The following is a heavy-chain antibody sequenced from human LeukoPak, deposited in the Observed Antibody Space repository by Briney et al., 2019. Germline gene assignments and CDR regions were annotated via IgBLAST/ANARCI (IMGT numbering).Heavy chain of an antibody. V-gene: IGHV3-66*02. J-gene: IGHJ4*02. D-gene: IGHD1-7*01. CDR3: ARVGSWLELAPDY. Sequence: PGGSLRLSCAASGFTVSSNYMSWVRQAPGKGLEWVSVIYSGGSTYYADSVKGRFTISRDNSKNTLYLQMNSLRAEDTAVYYCARVGSWLELAPDYWGQGTLVTVSS. CDR1: GFTVSSNY. CDR2: IYSGGST.